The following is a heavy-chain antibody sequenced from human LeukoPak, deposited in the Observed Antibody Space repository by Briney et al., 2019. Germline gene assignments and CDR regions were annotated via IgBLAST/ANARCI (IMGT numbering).Heavy chain of an antibody. CDR1: GGSISSSSYY. V-gene: IGHV4-39*01. J-gene: IGHJ4*02. Sequence: SETLSLTCTVSGGSISSSSYYWGWIRHPPGKGLEWFGRIYYSGSTYYHPSLKCRFTISVDTSKTHFSLKLLSVTAADAAVYFCARHAAAAAGTQRYYFDYRGQGALVTVCS. CDR3: ARHAAAAAGTQRYYFDY. CDR2: IYYSGST. D-gene: IGHD6-13*01.